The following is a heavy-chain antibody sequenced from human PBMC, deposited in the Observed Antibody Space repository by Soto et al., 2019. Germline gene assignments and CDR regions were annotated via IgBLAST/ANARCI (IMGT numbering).Heavy chain of an antibody. J-gene: IGHJ6*02. CDR1: GGSISSGGYY. CDR3: ARDYYDSSGYTYYGMDV. Sequence: SETLSLTFTVSGGSISSGGYYWSWIRQHPGKGLEWIGYIYYSGSTYYNPSLKSRVTISVDTSKNQFSLKLSSVTAADTAVYYCARDYYDSSGYTYYGMDVWGQGTTVTVSS. D-gene: IGHD3-22*01. V-gene: IGHV4-31*03. CDR2: IYYSGST.